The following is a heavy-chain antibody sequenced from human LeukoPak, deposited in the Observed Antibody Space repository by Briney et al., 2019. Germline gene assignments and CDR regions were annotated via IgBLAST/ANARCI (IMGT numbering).Heavy chain of an antibody. V-gene: IGHV3-23*05. CDR2: FKTKYNQV. Sequence: GGSLRLSCVASGFTFSDYAMNWVRQAPGKGLEWVSTFKTKYNQVYYAESVRGRFTISTDNSKNTVYLQMNSLRAEDTALYYCAKSVPDYTRFDYWGQGALVTVSS. D-gene: IGHD4-11*01. J-gene: IGHJ4*02. CDR3: AKSVPDYTRFDY. CDR1: GFTFSDYA.